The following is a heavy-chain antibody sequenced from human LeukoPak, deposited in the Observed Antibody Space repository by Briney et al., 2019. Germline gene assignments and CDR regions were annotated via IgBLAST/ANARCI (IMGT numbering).Heavy chain of an antibody. Sequence: GGSLRLSCAASGFIFSNYGMNWVRQAPGKGLEWVSAISGSGGTTYYADSVKGRFTISRDNSKNTLYLQMNSLRAEDTAVYYCAKGSYYYDSSGYHYHFDYWGQGTLVTVSS. CDR2: ISGSGGTT. CDR3: AKGSYYYDSSGYHYHFDY. CDR1: GFIFSNYG. D-gene: IGHD3-22*01. J-gene: IGHJ4*02. V-gene: IGHV3-23*01.